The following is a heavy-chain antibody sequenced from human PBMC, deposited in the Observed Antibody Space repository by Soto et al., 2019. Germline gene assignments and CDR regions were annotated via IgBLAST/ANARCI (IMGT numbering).Heavy chain of an antibody. J-gene: IGHJ6*03. CDR3: ARGGIVVVPAAESYYMDV. Sequence: SLTCTVSGGSISSYYWSWIRQPPGKGLEWIGYIYYSGSTNYNPSLKSRVTISVDTSKNQFSLKLSSVTAADTAVYYCARGGIVVVPAAESYYMDVWGKGTTVTVSS. D-gene: IGHD2-2*01. V-gene: IGHV4-59*01. CDR1: GGSISSYY. CDR2: IYYSGST.